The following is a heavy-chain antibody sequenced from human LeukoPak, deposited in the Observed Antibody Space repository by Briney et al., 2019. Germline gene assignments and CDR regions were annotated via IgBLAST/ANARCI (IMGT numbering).Heavy chain of an antibody. CDR3: ARGGRGYYYDSSGYRDAFDI. J-gene: IGHJ3*02. CDR2: IKPSGGTT. D-gene: IGHD3-22*01. CDR1: GYTFTAYY. V-gene: IGHV1-46*01. Sequence: ASVKVSCKASGYTFTAYYMHWVRQAPGQGLEWMGIIKPSGGTTTYAQKFQGRVTMTRDTSTSTVYMELSSLRSEDTAVYYCARGGRGYYYDSSGYRDAFDIWGQGTVVTVSP.